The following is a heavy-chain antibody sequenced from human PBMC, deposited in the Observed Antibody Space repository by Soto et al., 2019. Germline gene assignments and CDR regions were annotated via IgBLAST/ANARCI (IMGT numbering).Heavy chain of an antibody. CDR2: IIPIFDTP. V-gene: IGHV1-69*01. CDR1: GGTFSTFA. D-gene: IGHD4-17*01. J-gene: IGHJ6*02. CDR3: ASGYYGDYRAYFYYGLDV. Sequence: QVHLVQSGAEVKKPGSSVSVSCKASGGTFSTFAISWVRQAPGQGLQWMGGIIPIFDTPNYAQNFQGIVTITADESASPAYSELCGLRSEHTAVDYCASGYYGDYRAYFYYGLDVWGQGTTVTVPS.